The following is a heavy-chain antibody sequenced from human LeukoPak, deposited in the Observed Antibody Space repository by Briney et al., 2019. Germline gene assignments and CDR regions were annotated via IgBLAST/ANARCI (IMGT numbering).Heavy chain of an antibody. CDR2: IKEDGSEK. J-gene: IGHJ4*02. V-gene: IGHV3-7*01. Sequence: GGSLRLSCAASGFTFSRYWMTWVRQAQGKGLEWVASIKEDGSEKYSVDSVKGRFTISRDNAKNSLFLQMNSLRAEDTAVYYCARAEGGYDILTGYFPDYWGQGPLVTVSS. CDR1: GFTFSRYW. CDR3: ARAEGGYDILTGYFPDY. D-gene: IGHD3-9*01.